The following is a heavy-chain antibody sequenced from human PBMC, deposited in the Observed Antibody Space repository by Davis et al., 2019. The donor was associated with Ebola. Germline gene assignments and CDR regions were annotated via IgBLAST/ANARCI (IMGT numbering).Heavy chain of an antibody. CDR1: GFTFSGSA. D-gene: IGHD4-17*01. Sequence: GESLKISCAASGFTFSGSAMHWVRQASGKGLEWVGRIRSKANSYATAYAASVKGRFTISRDDLKNTAYLQMNSLKTEDTAVYYCTVGVMTTVTTGDYWGQGTLVTVSS. CDR2: IRSKANSYAT. J-gene: IGHJ4*02. CDR3: TVGVMTTVTTGDY. V-gene: IGHV3-73*01.